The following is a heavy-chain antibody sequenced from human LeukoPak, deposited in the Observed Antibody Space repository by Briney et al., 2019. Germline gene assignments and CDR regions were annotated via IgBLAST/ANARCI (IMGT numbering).Heavy chain of an antibody. J-gene: IGHJ4*02. D-gene: IGHD3-10*01. V-gene: IGHV4-34*01. CDR2: INHSGST. Sequence: SETLSLTCAVYGGSFSGYYWSWIRQPPGKGLEWIGEINHSGSTNYNPSLKSRVTISVDTSKNQFSLKLSSVTAADTAVYYCARGLPLYGSGSHSDYWGEGTLVTVSS. CDR3: ARGLPLYGSGSHSDY. CDR1: GGSFSGYY.